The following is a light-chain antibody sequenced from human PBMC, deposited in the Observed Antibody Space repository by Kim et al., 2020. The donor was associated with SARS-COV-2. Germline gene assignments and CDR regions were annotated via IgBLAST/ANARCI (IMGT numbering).Light chain of an antibody. Sequence: GPSITIPCPGTSSDVGGYNYVSWYQQPPGKAPKLMLYDVSNRPSGVSNRFSGSKSGNTASLTISGLQAEDEADYYCSSYTSSSTRVFGGGTQLTVL. CDR1: SSDVGGYNY. J-gene: IGLJ3*02. V-gene: IGLV2-14*03. CDR2: DVS. CDR3: SSYTSSSTRV.